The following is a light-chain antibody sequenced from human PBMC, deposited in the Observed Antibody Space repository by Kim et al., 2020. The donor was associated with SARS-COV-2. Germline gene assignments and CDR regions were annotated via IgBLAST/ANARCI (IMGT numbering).Light chain of an antibody. CDR3: QQRSNWMFS. CDR2: GAS. V-gene: IGKV3-11*01. Sequence: SLSPGERATLSRRASQSVSSQLAWYQQKPGQAPRLLIYGASNRATGIPARFTGSGSGTDFTLAISSLESEDFAVYYCQQRSNWMFSFGQGTKLEIK. CDR1: QSVSSQ. J-gene: IGKJ2*01.